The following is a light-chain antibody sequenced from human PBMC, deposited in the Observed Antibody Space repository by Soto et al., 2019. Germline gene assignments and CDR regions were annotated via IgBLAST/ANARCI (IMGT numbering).Light chain of an antibody. Sequence: EIVLTQSPATLSLSPGERATLSCRASQSVSSYLAWYQQKPGQAPRLLIYDASNRATGIPAWFSRSRSETDDTVTLGSPEPERFAVYSLLQRSRSPLTFAGGTKGEI. CDR3: LQRSRSPLT. V-gene: IGKV3-11*01. CDR1: QSVSSY. CDR2: DAS. J-gene: IGKJ4*01.